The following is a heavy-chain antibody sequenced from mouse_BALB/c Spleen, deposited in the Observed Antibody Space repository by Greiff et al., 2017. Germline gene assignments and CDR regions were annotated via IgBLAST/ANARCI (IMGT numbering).Heavy chain of an antibody. D-gene: IGHD1-1*01. V-gene: IGHV14-3*02. CDR2: IDPANGNT. CDR3: ARSILQPWFAY. Sequence: EVQLQQSGAELVKPGASVKLSCTASGFNIKDTYMHWVKQRPEQGLEWIGRIDPANGNTKYDPKFQGKATITADTSSNTAYLQLSSLTSEDTAVYYCARSILQPWFAYWGQGTLVTVSA. J-gene: IGHJ3*01. CDR1: GFNIKDTY.